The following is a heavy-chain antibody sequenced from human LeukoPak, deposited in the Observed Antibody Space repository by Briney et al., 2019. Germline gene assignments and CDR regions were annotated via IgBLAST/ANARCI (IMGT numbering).Heavy chain of an antibody. Sequence: ASVKVSCKASGYTFTGYYMHWVRQAPGQGLEWMGWINPNSGGTNYAQKFQGRVTMTRDTSISTAYMELSRLRSDDTAVYYCARRWWVYSSSWPPLDYWGQGTLVTVSS. V-gene: IGHV1-2*02. CDR2: INPNSGGT. CDR1: GYTFTGYY. J-gene: IGHJ4*02. D-gene: IGHD6-13*01. CDR3: ARRWWVYSSSWPPLDY.